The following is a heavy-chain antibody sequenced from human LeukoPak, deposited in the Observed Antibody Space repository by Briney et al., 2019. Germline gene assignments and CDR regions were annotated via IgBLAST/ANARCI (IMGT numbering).Heavy chain of an antibody. Sequence: PGGSLRLSCAASGFTFSSYAMSWVRQAPGKGLEWVSAISGSGGSTYYADSVKGRFTISRDNSKNTLYLQMNSLRAENTAVYYCAKVPEYGGIAVASYYYYGMDVWGQGTTVTVSS. CDR2: ISGSGGST. V-gene: IGHV3-23*01. CDR3: AKVPEYGGIAVASYYYYGMDV. J-gene: IGHJ6*02. D-gene: IGHD6-19*01. CDR1: GFTFSSYA.